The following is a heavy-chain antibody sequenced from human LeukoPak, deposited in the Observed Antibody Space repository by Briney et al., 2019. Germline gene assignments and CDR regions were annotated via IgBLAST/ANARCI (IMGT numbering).Heavy chain of an antibody. Sequence: SETLSLTCTVSGGSISSHYWSWTRQPPGKGLEWIGYIYYSGSTNYNPSLKSRVTISVDTSKNQFSLKLSSVTAADTAVYYCARSDSSSWYNYYYYYMDVWGKGTTVTVSS. V-gene: IGHV4-59*11. J-gene: IGHJ6*03. CDR1: GGSISSHY. CDR2: IYYSGST. CDR3: ARSDSSSWYNYYYYYMDV. D-gene: IGHD6-13*01.